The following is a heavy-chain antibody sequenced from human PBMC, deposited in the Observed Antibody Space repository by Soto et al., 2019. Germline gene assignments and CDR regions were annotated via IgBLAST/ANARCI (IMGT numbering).Heavy chain of an antibody. CDR2: IDWNDDK. J-gene: IGHJ6*02. D-gene: IGHD6-19*01. V-gene: IGHV2-70*01. CDR1: GFSLSTSGMC. CDR3: ARSSGSYGYYYYGMDV. Sequence: SGPTLVNPTQTLTLTCTFSGFSLSTSGMCVSWIRQPPGKALEWLALIDWNDDKYYSTSLKTRLTITKDTSKNQVVLTMTNMDPVDTATYYSARSSGSYGYYYYGMDVWGQGTTVTVSS.